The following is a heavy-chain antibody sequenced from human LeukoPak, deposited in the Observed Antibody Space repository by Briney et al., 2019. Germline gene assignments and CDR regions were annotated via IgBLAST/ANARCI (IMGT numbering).Heavy chain of an antibody. J-gene: IGHJ4*02. D-gene: IGHD6-19*01. CDR2: INHSGST. CDR3: ARVDDSGSGWDY. CDR1: GGSFSGYY. Sequence: SETLSLTCAVYGGSFSGYYWSWIRQPPGKGLEWIGEINHSGSTNYNPSLKSRVTISVDTSKNQFSLKLSSVTAADTAVYYCARVDDSGSGWDYWGQGTLVTVSS. V-gene: IGHV4-34*01.